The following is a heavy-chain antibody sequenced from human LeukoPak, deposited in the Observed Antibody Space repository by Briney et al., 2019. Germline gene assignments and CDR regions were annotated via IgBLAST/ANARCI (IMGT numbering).Heavy chain of an antibody. Sequence: GGSLRLSCAASGFTFSNYAMSWVRQAPGKGLEWVSAVGGSGGSTYYADSVKGRFTISRDNSKNTLYLQMKSLRAEDTAVYYCAKAKITIFGGNDYWGQGTLVTVSS. V-gene: IGHV3-23*01. CDR1: GFTFSNYA. J-gene: IGHJ4*02. CDR3: AKAKITIFGGNDY. CDR2: VGGSGGST. D-gene: IGHD3-3*01.